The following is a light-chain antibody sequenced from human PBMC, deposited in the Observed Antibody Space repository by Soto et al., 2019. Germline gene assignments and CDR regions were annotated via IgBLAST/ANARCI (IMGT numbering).Light chain of an antibody. V-gene: IGKV3-15*01. J-gene: IGKJ4*01. Sequence: IVMTQSPATLSVSPGEGATLSCRASQSVNTNLAWYQQRRGQAPRLLIYGASSRATGIPARFSGSGSETEFTLTISSLQSEDFALYSCQQYNNWPTFGGGTKVEIK. CDR3: QQYNNWPT. CDR1: QSVNTN. CDR2: GAS.